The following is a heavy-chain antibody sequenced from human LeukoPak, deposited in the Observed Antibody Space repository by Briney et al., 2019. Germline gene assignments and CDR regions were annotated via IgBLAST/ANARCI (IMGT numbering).Heavy chain of an antibody. CDR1: GGSISSYY. Sequence: SVTLSVTCTVSGGSISSYYWSWIRQPAGKGLEWVGRIYTSGSTNYNPSLKSRVTMSVDTSKNQFSLKLSSVTAADTAVYYCAREHSGYDSYYYYYVDVWGKGTTVTVSS. CDR3: AREHSGYDSYYYYYVDV. CDR2: IYTSGST. J-gene: IGHJ6*03. D-gene: IGHD5-12*01. V-gene: IGHV4-4*07.